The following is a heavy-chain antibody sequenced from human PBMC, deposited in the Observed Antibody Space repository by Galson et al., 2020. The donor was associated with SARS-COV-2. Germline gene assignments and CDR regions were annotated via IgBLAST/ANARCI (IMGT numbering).Heavy chain of an antibody. CDR2: IYPGDSDT. J-gene: IGHJ5*02. D-gene: IGHD3-10*01. CDR1: GYSFTSYW. CDR3: ARHSRGGSGSPLYNWCDP. V-gene: IGHV5-51*01. Sequence: GESLKISCKGSGYSFTSYWIGWVRQMPGKGLEWMGIIYPGDSDTRYSPSFQGQVTISADKSISTAYLQWSSLKASDTAMYYCARHSRGGSGSPLYNWCDPWVQGTLGTVAS.